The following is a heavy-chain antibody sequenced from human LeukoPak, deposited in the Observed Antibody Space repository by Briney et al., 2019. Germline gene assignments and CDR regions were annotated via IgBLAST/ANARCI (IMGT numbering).Heavy chain of an antibody. J-gene: IGHJ4*02. D-gene: IGHD1-26*01. Sequence: ASVKVSCKASGYTFTGYYTHWVRQAPGQGLEWMGRINPNSGGTNYAQKFQGRVTMTRDTSISTAYMELSRLRSDDTAVYYCARGEIVGATKLKIMPDYWGQGTLVTVSS. CDR2: INPNSGGT. CDR3: ARGEIVGATKLKIMPDY. CDR1: GYTFTGYY. V-gene: IGHV1-2*06.